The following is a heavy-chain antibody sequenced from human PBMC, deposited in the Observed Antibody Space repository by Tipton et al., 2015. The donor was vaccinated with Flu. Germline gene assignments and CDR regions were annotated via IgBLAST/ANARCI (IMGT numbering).Heavy chain of an antibody. V-gene: IGHV3-53*01. CDR2: IYSGGST. CDR3: GTYCGGDCYRAPIYYYGLDV. D-gene: IGHD2-21*02. CDR1: GFSVSRNY. J-gene: IGHJ6*02. Sequence: SLRLSCAASGFSVSRNYMSWVRQAPGKGLEWVSVIYSGGSTDYADSVKGRFTISRDNSKNTLYPQMNSLRAEDTAVYYCGTYCGGDCYRAPIYYYGLDVWGQGTTVTASS.